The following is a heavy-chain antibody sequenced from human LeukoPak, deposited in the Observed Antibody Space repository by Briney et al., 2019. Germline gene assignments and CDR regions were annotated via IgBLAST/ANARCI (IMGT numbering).Heavy chain of an antibody. CDR2: IYYSGNT. Sequence: EPLSLTCTVSGGSISSSSYYWGWIRQPPGKGLEWIGSIYYSGNTYYNPSLKSRVTISVDTSKNPFSLKLSSVTAADTAVYYCARVVTYSGSYEFRYYYYYMDVWGKGTTVTVSS. J-gene: IGHJ6*03. V-gene: IGHV4-39*07. D-gene: IGHD1-26*01. CDR1: GGSISSSSYY. CDR3: ARVVTYSGSYEFRYYYYYMDV.